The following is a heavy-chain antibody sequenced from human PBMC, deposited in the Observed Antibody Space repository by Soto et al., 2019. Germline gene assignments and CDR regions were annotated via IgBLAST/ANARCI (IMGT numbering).Heavy chain of an antibody. V-gene: IGHV1-18*01. CDR1: GSTFTSYG. CDR2: ISAYNGNT. J-gene: IGHJ5*02. D-gene: IGHD1-1*01. Sequence: ASVKVSCKSCGSTFTSYGISWVRQAPGQGLDWMGWISAYNGNTNYAQKLQGRVTMTTDTSTSTAYMELRSLRSDDTAVYYCARVEARYNWFDPGGQGTLVTVS. CDR3: ARVEARYNWFDP.